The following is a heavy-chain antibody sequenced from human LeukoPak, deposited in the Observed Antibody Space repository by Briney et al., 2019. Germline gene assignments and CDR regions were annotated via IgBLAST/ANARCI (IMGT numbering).Heavy chain of an antibody. CDR3: ARADSSSWHNFNY. CDR2: ISYDGSSK. CDR1: GFTFSSYA. V-gene: IGHV3-30-3*01. D-gene: IGHD6-13*01. J-gene: IGHJ4*02. Sequence: GRSLRLSCAASGFTFSSYAMHWVRQAPGKGLEWVAVISYDGSSKSYANSVKGRFTISRDNSKNTLYLQINSLRDEDAAVYYCARADSSSWHNFNYWGQGTLVTVSS.